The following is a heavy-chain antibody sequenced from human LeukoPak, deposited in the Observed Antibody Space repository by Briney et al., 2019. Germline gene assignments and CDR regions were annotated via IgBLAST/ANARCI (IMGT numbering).Heavy chain of an antibody. V-gene: IGHV3-21*01. J-gene: IGHJ4*02. CDR1: GFTFSTYS. Sequence: GGSLRLSCAASGFTFSTYSMNWVRQAPGKGLEWVSSISSSSSYIYYADSVKGRFTISRDNAKNSLYLQMNSLRAEDTAVYFCARDKGGMVPFDYWGQGTLVTVSS. CDR2: ISSSSSYI. D-gene: IGHD3-3*01. CDR3: ARDKGGMVPFDY.